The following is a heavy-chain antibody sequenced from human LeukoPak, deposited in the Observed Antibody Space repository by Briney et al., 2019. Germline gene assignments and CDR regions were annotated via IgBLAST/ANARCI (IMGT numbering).Heavy chain of an antibody. V-gene: IGHV5-51*01. CDR3: ARTVYDSSGYYYESYYFDY. CDR1: GYSFTSYW. J-gene: IGHJ4*02. Sequence: GESLKISCKGSGYSFTSYWIGWVRQMPGKGLEWMGIIYPGDSDTRYSPSFQGQVTISADKSISTAYLQWSSLKASDTAMYYCARTVYDSSGYYYESYYFDYWGQGTLVTVSS. CDR2: IYPGDSDT. D-gene: IGHD3-22*01.